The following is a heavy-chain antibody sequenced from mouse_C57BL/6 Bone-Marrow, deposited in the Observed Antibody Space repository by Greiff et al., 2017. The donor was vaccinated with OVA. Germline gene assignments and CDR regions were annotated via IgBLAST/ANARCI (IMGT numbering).Heavy chain of an antibody. J-gene: IGHJ1*03. V-gene: IGHV7-3*01. CDR1: GFTFTDYY. D-gene: IGHD4-1*01. Sequence: EVQLQESGGGLVQPGGSLSLSCAASGFTFTDYYMSWVRQPPGKALEWLGFIRNKANGYTTEYSASVKGRFTIARDNSQSILYLQMNALRAEDSATYYCARYPNWDVWYFDVWGTGTTVTVSS. CDR2: IRNKANGYTT. CDR3: ARYPNWDVWYFDV.